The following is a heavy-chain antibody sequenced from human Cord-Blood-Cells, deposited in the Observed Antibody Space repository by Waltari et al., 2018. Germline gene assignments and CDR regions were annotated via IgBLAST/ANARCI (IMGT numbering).Heavy chain of an antibody. CDR2: IKQDGSEK. D-gene: IGHD3-22*01. V-gene: IGHV3-7*01. CDR1: GFTFSSYG. Sequence: EVQLVESGGGLVQPGGSLSLSCAASGFTFSSYGMRWVRQAPGKGLEWVANIKQDGSEKYYVDSVKGRFTISRDNAKNSLYLQMNSLRAEDTAVYYCARGYYDSSGYYYYWGQGTLVTVSS. CDR3: ARGYYDSSGYYYY. J-gene: IGHJ4*02.